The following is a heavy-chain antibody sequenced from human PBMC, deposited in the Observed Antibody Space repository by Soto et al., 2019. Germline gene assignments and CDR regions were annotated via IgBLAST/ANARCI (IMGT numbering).Heavy chain of an antibody. V-gene: IGHV3-48*03. J-gene: IGHJ5*02. D-gene: IGHD6-6*01. CDR1: GFTFSSYE. Sequence: GGSLRLSCAASGFTFSSYEMNWVRQAPGKGLEWVSYISGSGSIIHYADSVKGRFTISRDNPKNSLYLQMNSLRAEDAAVYYCARDRAARDWFDPWGQGTLVTVSS. CDR3: ARDRAARDWFDP. CDR2: ISGSGSII.